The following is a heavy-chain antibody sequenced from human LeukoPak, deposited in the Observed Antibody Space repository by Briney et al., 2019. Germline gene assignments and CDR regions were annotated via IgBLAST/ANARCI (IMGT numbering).Heavy chain of an antibody. CDR2: INPNSGGT. V-gene: IGHV1-2*02. D-gene: IGHD2-2*01. J-gene: IGHJ6*04. CDR1: GYTFTGYY. Sequence: EASVKVSCKASGYTFTGYYMHWVRQAPGQGLEWMGWINPNSGGTNYAQKFQGRVTMTRDTSISTAYMELSRLRSDDTAVYYCARATVVVRGHHVMDVWGKGTTVTVSS. CDR3: ARATVVVRGHHVMDV.